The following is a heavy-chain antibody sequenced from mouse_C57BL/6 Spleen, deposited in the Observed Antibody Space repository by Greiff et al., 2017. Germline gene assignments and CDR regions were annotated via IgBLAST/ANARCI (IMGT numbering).Heavy chain of an antibody. CDR1: GYTFTSYW. CDR3: ARKGNSSCYDY. J-gene: IGHJ2*01. Sequence: VQLQQPGAELVMPGASVKLSCKASGYTFTSYWMHWVKQRPGQGLECIGEIDPSDSYTNYNQKFKGKSTLTVDKSSSTAYMQLSSLTSEDSAVYYCARKGNSSCYDYWGQGTTLTVSS. CDR2: IDPSDSYT. D-gene: IGHD3-2*02. V-gene: IGHV1-69*01.